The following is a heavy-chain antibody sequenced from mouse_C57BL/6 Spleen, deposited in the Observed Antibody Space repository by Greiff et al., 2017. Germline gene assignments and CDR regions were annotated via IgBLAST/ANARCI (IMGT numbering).Heavy chain of an antibody. Sequence: EVKLQESGPGLVKPSQTVFLTCTVTGISITTGNYRWSWIRQFPGNKLEWIGYIYYSGTITYNPSLTSRTTITRGNPKNQFFLEMNSLTAEDTATYYCARERFALGSLLGYFEVWGTGTTVTVSS. CDR2: IYYSGTI. CDR1: GISITTGNYR. V-gene: IGHV3-5*01. CDR3: ARERFALGSLLGYFEV. J-gene: IGHJ1*03. D-gene: IGHD1-1*01.